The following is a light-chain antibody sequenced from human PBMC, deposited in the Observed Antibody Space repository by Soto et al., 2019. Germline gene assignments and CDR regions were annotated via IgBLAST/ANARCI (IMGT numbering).Light chain of an antibody. CDR2: DNN. V-gene: IGLV1-51*01. J-gene: IGLJ3*02. CDR1: SSNIGNDY. CDR3: GAWDSSLSVWV. Sequence: QSVLMQPPSVSAAPGQRVTISCSGSSSNIGNDYVSWYQQLPGTAPKLLIYDNNNRPSGIPDRFSGSKSGTSATLGITGLQTGDEADYYCGAWDSSLSVWVFGGGTQLTVL.